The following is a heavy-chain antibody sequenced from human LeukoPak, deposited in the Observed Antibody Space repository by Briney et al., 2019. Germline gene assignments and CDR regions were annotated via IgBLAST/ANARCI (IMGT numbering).Heavy chain of an antibody. CDR2: IYTSGST. Sequence: SETLSLTCTVSGGSISSYYWSWIRQPAGKGLEWIGRIYTSGSTNYNPSLKSRVTMSVDTSKNQFSLKLSSVTAADTAVYYCARAVLLWFGEFTDSNWFDPWGQGTLSPSPQ. CDR1: GGSISSYY. D-gene: IGHD3-10*01. J-gene: IGHJ5*02. CDR3: ARAVLLWFGEFTDSNWFDP. V-gene: IGHV4-4*07.